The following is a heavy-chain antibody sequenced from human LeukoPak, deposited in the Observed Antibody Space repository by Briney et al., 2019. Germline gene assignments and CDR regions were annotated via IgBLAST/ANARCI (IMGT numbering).Heavy chain of an antibody. CDR1: GFTFSSYA. Sequence: GGSLRLSCAASGFTFSSYAMSWVRQAPGRGLEWVSAISGSGGSTYNADSVKGRFTISRDNSKDTLYLQMNSLRAEDTAVYYCAKVPHYDFWSGLDYWGQGTLVTVSS. V-gene: IGHV3-23*01. CDR3: AKVPHYDFWSGLDY. J-gene: IGHJ4*02. CDR2: ISGSGGST. D-gene: IGHD3-3*01.